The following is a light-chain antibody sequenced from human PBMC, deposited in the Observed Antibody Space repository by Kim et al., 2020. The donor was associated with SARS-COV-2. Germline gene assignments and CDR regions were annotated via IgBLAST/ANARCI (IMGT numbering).Light chain of an antibody. J-gene: IGKJ1*01. CDR3: QKYNSSPWT. V-gene: IGKV1-27*01. CDR2: AAS. Sequence: SASVGDRVTITCRASQGISNYLVWYQQKTGEVPKVLIYAASTLQSGVPSRFSGSGSGTDFTLTISSLQPEDAATYYCQKYNSSPWTFGQGTKVDIK. CDR1: QGISNY.